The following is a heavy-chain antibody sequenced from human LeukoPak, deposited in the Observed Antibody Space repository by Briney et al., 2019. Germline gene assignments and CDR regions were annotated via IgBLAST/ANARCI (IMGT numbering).Heavy chain of an antibody. Sequence: GGSLRLSCAASGFTFSSYAMSWVRQAPGKGLEWVSAISGSGGSTYYADSVKGRFTISRDNSKNTQYLQMNSLRAEDTAVYYCAKDSLSSGWYGGWFDPWGQGTLVTVSS. CDR3: AKDSLSSGWYGGWFDP. D-gene: IGHD6-19*01. CDR2: ISGSGGST. V-gene: IGHV3-23*01. CDR1: GFTFSSYA. J-gene: IGHJ5*02.